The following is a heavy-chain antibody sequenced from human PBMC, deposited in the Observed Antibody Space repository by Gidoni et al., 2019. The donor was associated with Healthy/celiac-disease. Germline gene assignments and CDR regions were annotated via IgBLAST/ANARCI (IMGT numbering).Heavy chain of an antibody. Sequence: EVQLLESGGGLVQPGGSLRLSCAASGFTFSSYAMSWVRQAPGKGLEWCSAISGSGGSTYYADSVKGRFTISRDNSKNTLYLQMNSLRAEDTAVYYCAKVKSGGIAEPVDYWGQGTLVTVSS. V-gene: IGHV3-23*01. CDR1: GFTFSSYA. D-gene: IGHD6-13*01. CDR2: ISGSGGST. J-gene: IGHJ4*02. CDR3: AKVKSGGIAEPVDY.